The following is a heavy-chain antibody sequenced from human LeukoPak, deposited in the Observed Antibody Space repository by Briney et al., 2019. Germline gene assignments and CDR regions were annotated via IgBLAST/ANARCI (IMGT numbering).Heavy chain of an antibody. V-gene: IGHV3-30*18. CDR3: AKVRSDY. CDR2: ISYDGSNK. CDR1: GFTFSSYG. J-gene: IGHJ4*02. Sequence: GGSLRLSCAASGFTFSSYGMHWVRQAPGKGLEWVAVISYDGSNKYYADSVKGRFTISRDNSKNTLYLQMNSLRAKDTAVYYCAKVRSDYWGQGTLVTVSS.